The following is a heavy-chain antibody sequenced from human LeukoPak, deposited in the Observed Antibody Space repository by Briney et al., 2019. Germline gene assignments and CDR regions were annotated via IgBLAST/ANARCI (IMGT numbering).Heavy chain of an antibody. D-gene: IGHD2-2*01. Sequence: ASVKVSCKASGYSFTSYAMNWVRQAPGQGLEWMGWMNPNSGNTGYAQKFQGRVTMTRNTSISTAYMELSSLRSEDTAVYYCARLYQLLIRENYGMDVWGQGTTVTVSS. CDR1: GYSFTSYA. V-gene: IGHV1-8*01. CDR2: MNPNSGNT. CDR3: ARLYQLLIRENYGMDV. J-gene: IGHJ6*02.